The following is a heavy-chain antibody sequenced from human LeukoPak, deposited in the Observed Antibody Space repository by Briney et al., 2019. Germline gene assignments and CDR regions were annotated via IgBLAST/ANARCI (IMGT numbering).Heavy chain of an antibody. CDR2: IYYSGST. D-gene: IGHD2-8*01. J-gene: IGHJ4*02. V-gene: IGHV4-39*07. CDR1: GGSISSSSYY. CDR3: ARGYCTNAVCSLGPTQA. Sequence: SETLSLTCTVSGGSISSSSYYWGWTRQPPGKGLEWIGSIYYSGSTYYNPSLKSRVTISVDTSKNQFSLKLSSVTAADTAVYYCARGYCTNAVCSLGPTQAWGQGTLVTVSS.